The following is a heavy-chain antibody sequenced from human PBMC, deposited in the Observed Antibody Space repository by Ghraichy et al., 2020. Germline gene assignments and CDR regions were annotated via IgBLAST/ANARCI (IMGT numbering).Heavy chain of an antibody. CDR2: INHSGST. D-gene: IGHD6-13*01. V-gene: IGHV4-34*01. CDR3: ARVEHPGIAVAGTDQYYYGMDV. Sequence: LSLTCAVYGGSFSGYYWSWIRQPPGKGLEWIGEINHSGSTNYNPSLKSRVTISVDTSKNQFSLKLSSVTAADTAVYYCARVEHPGIAVAGTDQYYYGMDVWGQGTTVTVSS. J-gene: IGHJ6*02. CDR1: GGSFSGYY.